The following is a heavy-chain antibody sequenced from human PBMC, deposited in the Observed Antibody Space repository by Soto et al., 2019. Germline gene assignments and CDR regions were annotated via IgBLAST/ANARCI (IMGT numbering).Heavy chain of an antibody. V-gene: IGHV3-74*01. D-gene: IGHD3-10*01. CDR2: ISENGGIT. J-gene: IGHJ1*01. CDR1: GFTFSTYW. CDR3: AREYYSSGTR. Sequence: EVQLVESGGGLVQPGGSLRLSCAASGFTFSTYWMQWVRQVPGEGLVWVSSISENGGITTYADSVKGRFTISRDNAKNTLYLQMNGLRVEDTAMYYCAREYYSSGTRWGQGTLVTVST.